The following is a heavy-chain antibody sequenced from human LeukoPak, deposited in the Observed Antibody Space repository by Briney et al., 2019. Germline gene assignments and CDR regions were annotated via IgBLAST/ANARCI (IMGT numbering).Heavy chain of an antibody. CDR1: GFSFSNYA. CDR2: ISSSGGGT. J-gene: IGHJ4*02. CDR3: AKEERPIVVIAAAIIDY. D-gene: IGHD2-2*01. Sequence: GGSLRLSCAASGFSFSNYAMNWVRQAPGKGLEWVSGISSSGGGTYYADSVKGRFTISRDNSKNTLYLQMNSLRAEDTAVYYCAKEERPIVVIAAAIIDYWGQGTLVTVSS. V-gene: IGHV3-23*01.